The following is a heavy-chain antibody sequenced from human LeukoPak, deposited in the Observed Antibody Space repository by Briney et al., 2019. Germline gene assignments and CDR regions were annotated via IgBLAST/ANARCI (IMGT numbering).Heavy chain of an antibody. J-gene: IGHJ4*02. Sequence: KPSETLSLTCTVSGGSISSYYWGWIRQPPGKGLEWIGSIYYSGSTYYNPSLKSRVTISVDTSKNQFSLKLSSVTAADTAVYYCARHDCGGDCYMPYYFDYWGQGTLVTVSS. CDR3: ARHDCGGDCYMPYYFDY. CDR2: IYYSGST. V-gene: IGHV4-39*01. CDR1: GGSISSYY. D-gene: IGHD2-21*02.